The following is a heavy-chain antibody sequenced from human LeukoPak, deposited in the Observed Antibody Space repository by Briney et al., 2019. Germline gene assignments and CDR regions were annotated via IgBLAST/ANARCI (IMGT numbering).Heavy chain of an antibody. J-gene: IGHJ4*02. CDR2: IYRGGST. CDR3: ARDNDILTGCFDY. CDR1: GFTVSSNY. Sequence: GGSLRLSCAASGFTVSSNYMSWVRQAPGKGLEWVSVIYRGGSTYYADSVKGRFTISRDNSKNTLYLQMSSLRAEDTAVYYCARDNDILTGCFDYWGQGTLVTVSS. D-gene: IGHD3-9*01. V-gene: IGHV3-66*01.